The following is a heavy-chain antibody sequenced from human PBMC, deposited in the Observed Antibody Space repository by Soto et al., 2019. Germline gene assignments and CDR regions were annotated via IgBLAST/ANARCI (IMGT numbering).Heavy chain of an antibody. D-gene: IGHD2-2*01. CDR1: GYTFTSYG. CDR2: ISTYNGNT. J-gene: IGHJ6*02. CDR3: ARDTRIVIGPGAPGGDYLYVLTV. V-gene: IGHV1-18*01. Sequence: QVQLVQSGGEVKRPGASVKVSCKASGYTFTSYGMSWLRQAPGQGPEWMGWISTYNGNTNYAQKFQGRVTLTTDTSRSTAYMEVKSPRSDDSAVYYCARDTRIVIGPGAPGGDYLYVLTVWGQGTTVTVSS.